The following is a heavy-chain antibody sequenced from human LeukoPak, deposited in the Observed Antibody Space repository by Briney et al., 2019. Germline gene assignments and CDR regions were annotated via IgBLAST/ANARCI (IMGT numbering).Heavy chain of an antibody. V-gene: IGHV3-30*02. CDR1: GFTFTDYG. CDR2: IRSDGSNE. J-gene: IGHJ4*02. D-gene: IGHD1/OR15-1a*01. CDR3: VKDQPVCNK. Sequence: GGSLRLSCAASGFTFTDYGLHWARQAPGKGLEWVAFIRSDGSNEFYADSVKGRFFISRDNSKNALYSQMNSLRTEDTAVYYCVKDQPVCNKWGQGALVTVSS.